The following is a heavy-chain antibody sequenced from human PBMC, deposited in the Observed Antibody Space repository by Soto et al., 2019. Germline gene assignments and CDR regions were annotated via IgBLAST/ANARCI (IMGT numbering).Heavy chain of an antibody. CDR2: IYYSGTT. Sequence: LSLTCSVSGGSLSSRGYYWSWIRQHPGKDLEWIGYIYYSGTTSFNPSLRSRVTISADTSQNQFSLKLSSVTAADTAVYYCARGFSAGYLGNWFDPWGQGTLVTVSS. J-gene: IGHJ5*02. D-gene: IGHD1-26*01. CDR1: GGSLSSRGYY. CDR3: ARGFSAGYLGNWFDP. V-gene: IGHV4-31*03.